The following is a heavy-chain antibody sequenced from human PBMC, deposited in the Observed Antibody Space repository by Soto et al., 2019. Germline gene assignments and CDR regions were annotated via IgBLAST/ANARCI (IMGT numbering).Heavy chain of an antibody. J-gene: IGHJ6*02. Sequence: GGSLRLSCAASGFTFSNAWMNWVRQAPGKGLEWVGRIKSKTDAGTTDYAAPVKGRFTISRDDSKNTLYLQMNSLKTEDTAVYYCTTVSGIAAENYYYYYGMDVWGQGTTVTVSS. D-gene: IGHD6-13*01. V-gene: IGHV3-15*07. CDR3: TTVSGIAAENYYYYYGMDV. CDR1: GFTFSNAW. CDR2: IKSKTDAGTT.